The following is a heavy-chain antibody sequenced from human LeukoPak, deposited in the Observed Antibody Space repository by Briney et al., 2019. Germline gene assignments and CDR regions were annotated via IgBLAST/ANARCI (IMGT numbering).Heavy chain of an antibody. CDR1: GDSISGYY. J-gene: IGHJ4*02. Sequence: SETLSLTCIVSGDSISGYYWSWIRQRPGKGLEWIGYIYYSGSTYYNPSLKSRVTISVDTSKNQFSLKLSSVTAADTAVYYCAREGYSRSFDYWGQGTLVTVSS. CDR3: AREGYSRSFDY. D-gene: IGHD6-13*01. CDR2: IYYSGST. V-gene: IGHV4-31*03.